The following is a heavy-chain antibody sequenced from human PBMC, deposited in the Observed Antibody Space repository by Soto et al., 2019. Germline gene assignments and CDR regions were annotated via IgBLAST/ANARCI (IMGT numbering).Heavy chain of an antibody. CDR3: VSVRGYGHASVPYS. J-gene: IGHJ4*02. CDR2: ISYDGGLQ. V-gene: IGHV3-30*03. CDR1: GFTFSSYG. D-gene: IGHD3-10*01. Sequence: QAQLVASGGGVVQPGRSLRLSCAASGFTFSSYGMHWVRQAPGTGLEWVAVISYDGGLQHYADSVKGRFTISRDNSKNKGLLQMNSLRAEDWAVYYWVSVRGYGHASVPYSWGQGTLVSVSS.